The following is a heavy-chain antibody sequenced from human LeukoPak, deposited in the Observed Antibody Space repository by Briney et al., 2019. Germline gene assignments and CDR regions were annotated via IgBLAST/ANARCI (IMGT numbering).Heavy chain of an antibody. Sequence: HPGGSLRLSCAASGFTFSSSAMSWVRQAPGKGLEWVSAISGSGGSTYYADSVKGRFTISRDNSKNTLYLQMNRLRAEDTAVYYCAKDGTLNLGYCNSTSCPSSDYWGQGTLVTVSS. CDR2: ISGSGGST. CDR1: GFTFSSSA. V-gene: IGHV3-23*01. D-gene: IGHD2-2*01. CDR3: AKDGTLNLGYCNSTSCPSSDY. J-gene: IGHJ4*02.